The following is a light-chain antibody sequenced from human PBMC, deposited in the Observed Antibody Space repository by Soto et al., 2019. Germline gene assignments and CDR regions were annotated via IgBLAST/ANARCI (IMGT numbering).Light chain of an antibody. CDR3: QQYIALPT. CDR1: QSVSSR. V-gene: IGKV3-15*01. Sequence: EIVMTQSPATLSVSPGETATLSCRASQSVSSRLAWYQQKPGQPPRLLIHDASTRATGIPDRFSGSGSGTEFTLTISSLQSEDLQVYYCQQYIALPTFGRGTKVELK. CDR2: DAS. J-gene: IGKJ1*01.